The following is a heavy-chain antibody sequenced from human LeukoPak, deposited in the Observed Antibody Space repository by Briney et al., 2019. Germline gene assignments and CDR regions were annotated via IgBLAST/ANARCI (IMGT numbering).Heavy chain of an antibody. CDR2: INPNSVST. CDR1: GYTFTAYY. J-gene: IGHJ4*02. CDR3: ARDRVVVPAAFDY. Sequence: ASVKVSCKASGYTFTAYYMHWVRQAPGQGLEWMGWINPNSVSTNYAQKFQGRVTMTRDTSISTAYMELSRLRSDDTAVYYCARDRVVVPAAFDYWGQGTLVTVSS. V-gene: IGHV1-2*02. D-gene: IGHD2-2*01.